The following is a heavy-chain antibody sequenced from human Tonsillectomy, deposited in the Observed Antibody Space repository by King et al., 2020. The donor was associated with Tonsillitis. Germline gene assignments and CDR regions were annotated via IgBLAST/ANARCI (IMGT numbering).Heavy chain of an antibody. CDR1: GFTFDDYA. J-gene: IGHJ6*04. Sequence: VQLVESGGGLVQPGRSLRLSCAASGFTFDDYAMHWVRQAPGKGLEWVSGISWNSGSIGYADSVKGRFTISRDNAKNSLYLQMNSLRAEDTALYYCANSLRGGFWSGSDYYGMDVWGKGTTVTVSS. V-gene: IGHV3-9*01. D-gene: IGHD3-3*01. CDR2: ISWNSGSI. CDR3: ANSLRGGFWSGSDYYGMDV.